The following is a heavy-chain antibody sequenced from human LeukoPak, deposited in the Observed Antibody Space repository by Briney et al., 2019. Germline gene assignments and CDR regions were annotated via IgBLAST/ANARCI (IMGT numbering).Heavy chain of an antibody. CDR1: GFTFSSYA. J-gene: IGHJ4*02. CDR3: AKDGRGGYSYGSYFDS. D-gene: IGHD5-18*01. CDR2: ISGSGGST. V-gene: IGHV3-23*01. Sequence: GGSLRLSCAASGFTFSSYAMSWVRQAPGKGLEWVSAISGSGGSTYYADSVKGRFTISRDNSKNTLYLQMNSLRAEDTALYYCAKDGRGGYSYGSYFDSWGQGILVTVSS.